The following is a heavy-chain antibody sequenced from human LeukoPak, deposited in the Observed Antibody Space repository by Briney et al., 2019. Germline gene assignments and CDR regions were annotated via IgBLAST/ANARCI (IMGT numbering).Heavy chain of an antibody. CDR3: ARGNGYCSSTSCPHWFDP. V-gene: IGHV4-34*01. CDR2: INHSEYI. J-gene: IGHJ5*02. Sequence: PETLSLTCAVYGGSFSGYYWSWIRQPPGKGLEWIGEINHSEYINFNPSLKSRVTISVDTSKNQFSLKLSSVTAADTAVYYCARGNGYCSSTSCPHWFDPWGQGTLVTVSS. D-gene: IGHD2-2*01. CDR1: GGSFSGYY.